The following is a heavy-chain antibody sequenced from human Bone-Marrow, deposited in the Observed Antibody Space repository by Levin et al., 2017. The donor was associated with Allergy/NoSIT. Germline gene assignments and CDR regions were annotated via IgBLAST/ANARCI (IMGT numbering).Heavy chain of an antibody. CDR2: IYHSGST. Sequence: PSETLSLTCAVSGYSISSGYYWGWIRQPPGKGLEWIGSIYHSGSTYYNPSLKSRVTISVDTSKNQFSLKLSSVTAADTAVYYCARDHTLPYGDYVLGLVTEAFDIWGQGTMVTVSS. J-gene: IGHJ3*02. CDR3: ARDHTLPYGDYVLGLVTEAFDI. CDR1: GYSISSGYY. D-gene: IGHD4-17*01. V-gene: IGHV4-38-2*02.